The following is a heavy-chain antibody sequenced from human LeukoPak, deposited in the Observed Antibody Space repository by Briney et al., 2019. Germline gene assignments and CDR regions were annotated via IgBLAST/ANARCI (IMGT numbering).Heavy chain of an antibody. D-gene: IGHD4-23*01. J-gene: IGHJ6*03. CDR2: IKQDGSEK. Sequence: GGSLRLSCAASGFTFSSYWMSWVRQAPGKGLEWVANIKQDGSEKYYVDSVKGRFTISRDNAKNSLYLQMNSLRAEDTAVYYCARGSVRWGLYYYYMDVWGKGTSVTVSS. CDR1: GFTFSSYW. V-gene: IGHV3-7*01. CDR3: ARGSVRWGLYYYYMDV.